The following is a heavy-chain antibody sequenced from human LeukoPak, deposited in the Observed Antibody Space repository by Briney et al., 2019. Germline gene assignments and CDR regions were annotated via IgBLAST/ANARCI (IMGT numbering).Heavy chain of an antibody. Sequence: GGSLTLSCAASGFTFSTADMNWVRQAPGTGLQWVAGISARDETAYADSVKGRFTISRDNAKTSLYLQMSSLRAEDTAVYYCARDRISSTSGMIFDMWGQGTMVTVSS. CDR1: GFTFSTAD. CDR2: ISARDETA. D-gene: IGHD2-2*01. V-gene: IGHV3-23*01. J-gene: IGHJ3*02. CDR3: ARDRISSTSGMIFDM.